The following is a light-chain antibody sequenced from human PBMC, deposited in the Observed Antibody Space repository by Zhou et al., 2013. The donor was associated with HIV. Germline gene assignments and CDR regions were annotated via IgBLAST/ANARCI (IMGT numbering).Light chain of an antibody. CDR3: QQYGSSPNT. CDR2: GAS. J-gene: IGKJ4*01. Sequence: EIVLTQSPGTLSLSPGERATLSCRASQSVTSNCLAWYQQKPGQAPRLLIYGASSRATGIPDRFSGSGSGRDFTLIISRLEPEDFAVYYCQQYGSSPNTFGGGTKVEIK. CDR1: QSVTSNC. V-gene: IGKV3-20*01.